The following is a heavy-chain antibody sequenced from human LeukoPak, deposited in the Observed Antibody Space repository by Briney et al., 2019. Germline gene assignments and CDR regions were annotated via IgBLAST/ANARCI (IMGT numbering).Heavy chain of an antibody. CDR3: ARVNDECELPADY. V-gene: IGHV1-2*02. J-gene: IGHJ4*02. Sequence: GASVNVSCNSSGYTFTGNYMHWVRQAPGQGLEWMGWINPNSGGTNYAQKFQGRVTMTRDTSISTAYMELSRLRSDDTAVYYCARVNDECELPADYWGQGTLVTVSS. CDR1: GYTFTGNY. CDR2: INPNSGGT. D-gene: IGHD1-26*01.